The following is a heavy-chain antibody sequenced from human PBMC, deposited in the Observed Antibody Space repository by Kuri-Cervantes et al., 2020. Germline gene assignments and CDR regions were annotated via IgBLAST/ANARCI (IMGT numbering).Heavy chain of an antibody. Sequence: SVKVSCKASGGTFSSYAISWVRQAPGQGLEWMEGIIPIFGTANYAQKFQGRVTITADESTSTAYMELSSLRSEDTAVYYCARSKDILTGYYLSPYYYYYMDVWGKGTTVTVSS. J-gene: IGHJ6*03. V-gene: IGHV1-69*13. CDR2: IIPIFGTA. CDR1: GGTFSSYA. D-gene: IGHD3-9*01. CDR3: ARSKDILTGYYLSPYYYYYMDV.